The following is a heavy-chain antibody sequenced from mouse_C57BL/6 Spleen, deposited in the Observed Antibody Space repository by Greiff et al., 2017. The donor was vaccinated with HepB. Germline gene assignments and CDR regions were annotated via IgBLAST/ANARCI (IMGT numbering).Heavy chain of an antibody. Sequence: QVHVKQPGAELVRPGSSVKLSCKASGYTFTSYWMHWVKQRPIQGLEWIGNIDPSDSETHYNQKFKDKATLTVDKSSSTAYMQLSSLTSEDSAVYYCARDSSGVFDYWGQGTTLTVSS. CDR1: GYTFTSYW. V-gene: IGHV1-52*01. CDR2: IDPSDSET. CDR3: ARDSSGVFDY. J-gene: IGHJ2*01. D-gene: IGHD3-2*02.